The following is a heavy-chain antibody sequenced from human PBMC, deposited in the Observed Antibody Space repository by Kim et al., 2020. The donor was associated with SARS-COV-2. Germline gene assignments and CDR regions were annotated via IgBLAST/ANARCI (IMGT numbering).Heavy chain of an antibody. Sequence: GGSLRLSCAASGFTFDDYAMHWVRQAPGKGLEWVSGISWNSGSIGYADSVKGRFTISRDNAKNSLYLQMNSLRAEDTALYYCAKDAYCGGDCYSEGYYYYGMDVGGQATTVTVSS. CDR2: ISWNSGSI. CDR1: GFTFDDYA. D-gene: IGHD2-21*02. V-gene: IGHV3-9*01. CDR3: AKDAYCGGDCYSEGYYYYGMDV. J-gene: IGHJ6*02.